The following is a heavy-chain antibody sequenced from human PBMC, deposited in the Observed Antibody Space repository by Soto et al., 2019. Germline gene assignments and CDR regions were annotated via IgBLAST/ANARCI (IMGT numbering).Heavy chain of an antibody. CDR1: GGSISGRC. D-gene: IGHD3-22*01. CDR2: FCYTGST. Sequence: SETLSLTCTVSGGSISGRCWSWVRQSPGKGLEWIGYFCYTGSTNYNPSLKSRVTIPVDRSKTQCSLKLTSVTAADTAVYYCAKSHYDSSGYYIIDHWGKGSLVTVS. V-gene: IGHV4-59*01. CDR3: AKSHYDSSGYYIIDH. J-gene: IGHJ5*02.